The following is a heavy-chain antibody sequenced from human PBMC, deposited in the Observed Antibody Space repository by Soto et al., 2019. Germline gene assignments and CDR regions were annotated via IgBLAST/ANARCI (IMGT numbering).Heavy chain of an antibody. V-gene: IGHV3-23*01. Sequence: EVQLLKSGGGLVQPGGSLRLSCAASGFTFSSYAMSWVRQAPGKGLEWVSVISGSGGRTYYADSVKGRFTISRDNSKNALYLQMNSLRAEDTAVYYCASRGGYCTNGVCCLPYWGQGTLVTVFS. CDR2: ISGSGGRT. CDR3: ASRGGYCTNGVCCLPY. J-gene: IGHJ4*02. D-gene: IGHD2-8*01. CDR1: GFTFSSYA.